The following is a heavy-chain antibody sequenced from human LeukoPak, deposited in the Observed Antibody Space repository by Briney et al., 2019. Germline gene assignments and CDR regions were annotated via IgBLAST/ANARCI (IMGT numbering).Heavy chain of an antibody. CDR2: IIPIFGTA. Sequence: ASVKVSCKASGGTFSSYAMSWVRQAPGQGLEWMGGIIPIFGTANYAQKFQDRVTITADESTSTAYMELSSLRSEDTAVYYCARGRSRVLRYFDWLEWGQGTLVTVSS. J-gene: IGHJ4*02. CDR3: ARGRSRVLRYFDWLE. D-gene: IGHD3-9*01. V-gene: IGHV1-69*13. CDR1: GGTFSSYA.